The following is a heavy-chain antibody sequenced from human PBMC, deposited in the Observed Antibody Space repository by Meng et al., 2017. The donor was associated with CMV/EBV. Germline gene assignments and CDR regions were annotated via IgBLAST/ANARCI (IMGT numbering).Heavy chain of an antibody. Sequence: GESLKISCAASGFTFSSYSMNWVRQAPGKGLEWVSSISSSSYIYYADSVKGRFTISRDNAKNSLYLQMNSLRAEDTAVYYCARDEYDFWSGKNWRWDYYYYGMDV. D-gene: IGHD3-3*01. J-gene: IGHJ6*01. V-gene: IGHV3-21*01. CDR3: ARDEYDFWSGKNWRWDYYYYGMDV. CDR1: GFTFSSYS. CDR2: ISSSSYI.